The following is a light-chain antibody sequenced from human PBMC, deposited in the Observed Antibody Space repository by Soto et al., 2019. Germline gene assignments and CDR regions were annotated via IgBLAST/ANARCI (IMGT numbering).Light chain of an antibody. CDR2: DAS. CDR3: QQYSNWPIT. J-gene: IGKJ5*01. V-gene: IGKV3-11*01. CDR1: QSVSSY. Sequence: EIVLTQSPAILSVSPGARATLSCRARQSVSSYLAWYQQKPGQAPRLLIYDASNRATGIPDRFSGSGSGTDFTLTFSSLEPEDFAVYYCQQYSNWPITFGQGTRLEIK.